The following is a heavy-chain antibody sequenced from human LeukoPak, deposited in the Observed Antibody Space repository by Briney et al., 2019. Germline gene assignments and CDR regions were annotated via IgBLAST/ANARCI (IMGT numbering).Heavy chain of an antibody. Sequence: PGASVKVSCKASGYTFTSYYMHWVRQAPGQGLEWMGIINPSVGSTSYAQKFQGRVTMTRDTSTSTVYMELSSLRSEDTAVYYCARDLSGSRYYDSSGYYEPYYFDYWGQGTLVTVSS. V-gene: IGHV1-46*01. CDR1: GYTFTSYY. J-gene: IGHJ4*02. CDR2: INPSVGST. CDR3: ARDLSGSRYYDSSGYYEPYYFDY. D-gene: IGHD3-22*01.